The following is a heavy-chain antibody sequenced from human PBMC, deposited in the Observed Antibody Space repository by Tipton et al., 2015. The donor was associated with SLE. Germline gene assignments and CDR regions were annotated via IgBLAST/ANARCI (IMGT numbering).Heavy chain of an antibody. CDR2: IRYDGNNE. J-gene: IGHJ2*01. CDR3: AKDFSNYGDYVWYFDL. CDR1: GFTFSRYA. D-gene: IGHD4-17*01. Sequence: SLRLSCTASGFTFSRYAMTWVRQAPGKGLEWVAFIRYDGNNEYYANSVKGRFTISRDNSKNTLYLQMNSLRPEDTAVYYCAKDFSNYGDYVWYFDLWGRGTLVIVSS. V-gene: IGHV3-30*02.